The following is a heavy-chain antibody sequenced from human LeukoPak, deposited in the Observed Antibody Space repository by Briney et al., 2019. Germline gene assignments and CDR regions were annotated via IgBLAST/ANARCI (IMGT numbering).Heavy chain of an antibody. J-gene: IGHJ5*02. CDR1: GYTFTSYG. D-gene: IGHD3-22*01. V-gene: IGHV1-18*01. CDR2: ISAYNGNT. Sequence: ASVKVSCKASGYTFTSYGISWARQAPGEGLEWRGWISAYNGNTNCAQKLQRRVTMTTDTSTSTAYTKPRSLTSNHTAMYYSARRPHGRYFYDSSGYWAENWFDPWGQGTLVTVSS. CDR3: ARRPHGRYFYDSSGYWAENWFDP.